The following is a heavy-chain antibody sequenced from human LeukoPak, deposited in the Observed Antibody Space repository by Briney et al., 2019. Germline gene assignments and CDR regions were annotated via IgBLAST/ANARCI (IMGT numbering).Heavy chain of an antibody. CDR1: GGSVSSGSYY. D-gene: IGHD6-19*01. CDR2: IYYSGST. J-gene: IGHJ4*02. CDR3: ARGSSGWYFDY. Sequence: PSETLSLTCTVSGGSVSSGSYYWSWIRQPPGKGLEWIGYIYYSGSTNYNPSLKSRVTISVDTSKNQFSLKLSSVTAADTAVYYCARGSSGWYFDYWGQGTLVTVSS. V-gene: IGHV4-61*01.